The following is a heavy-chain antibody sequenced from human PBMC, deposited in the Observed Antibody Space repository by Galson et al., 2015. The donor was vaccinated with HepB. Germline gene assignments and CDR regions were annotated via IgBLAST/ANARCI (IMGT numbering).Heavy chain of an antibody. CDR1: GFTFINAR. Sequence: SLRLSCAASGFTFINARMTRVRQAPGKGLEWVAVISYDGSNKYYADSVKGRFTISRDNSKNTLYLQMNSLRAEDTAVYYCARDSHSNYYYYGMDVWGQGTTVTVSS. CDR3: ARDSHSNYYYYGMDV. V-gene: IGHV3-30-3*01. D-gene: IGHD4-11*01. CDR2: ISYDGSNK. J-gene: IGHJ6*02.